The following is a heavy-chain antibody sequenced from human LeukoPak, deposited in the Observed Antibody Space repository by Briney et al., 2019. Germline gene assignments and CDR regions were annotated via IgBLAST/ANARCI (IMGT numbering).Heavy chain of an antibody. CDR3: ARLEHSSGWIPDY. Sequence: PGGSLRLSCAASGFMFSTYWMSWVRQAPGKGLEWVANIKKDGSETYYVDSVKGRFNISRDNAKNSLYLQMNSLRAEDTAVYYCARLEHSSGWIPDYWGQGTLVTVSS. CDR2: IKKDGSET. CDR1: GFMFSTYW. V-gene: IGHV3-7*01. J-gene: IGHJ4*02. D-gene: IGHD6-19*01.